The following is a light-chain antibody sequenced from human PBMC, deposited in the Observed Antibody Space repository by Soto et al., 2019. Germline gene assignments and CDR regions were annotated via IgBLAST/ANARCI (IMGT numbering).Light chain of an antibody. Sequence: QSALTQPASVSGSPGQSITISCSGTSSDVGGYKYVSWYQQHPGKAPELMIYEVGNRPSGVSQRFSGSKSGNTASLTIFGLQAEDEADYYCSSYTSSSTLVFGGGTKLTVL. V-gene: IGLV2-14*01. CDR1: SSDVGGYKY. J-gene: IGLJ3*02. CDR2: EVG. CDR3: SSYTSSSTLV.